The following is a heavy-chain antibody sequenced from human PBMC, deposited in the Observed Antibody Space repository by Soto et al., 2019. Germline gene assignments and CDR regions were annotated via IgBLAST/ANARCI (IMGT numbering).Heavy chain of an antibody. Sequence: SETLSLTCDVSGYSISSGYYWAWMRQSPGKGLEWTGSINHSGRTFHNPSLRSRVTISVDTSENQVSLRLNSVTAADTAMYYCGRSGDDYGSYIDYWGQGTLVT. J-gene: IGHJ4*02. CDR2: INHSGRT. V-gene: IGHV4-38-2*01. CDR1: GYSISSGYY. D-gene: IGHD4-17*01. CDR3: GRSGDDYGSYIDY.